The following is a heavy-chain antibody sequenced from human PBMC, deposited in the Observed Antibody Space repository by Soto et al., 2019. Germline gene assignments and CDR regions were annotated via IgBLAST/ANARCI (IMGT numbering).Heavy chain of an antibody. D-gene: IGHD2-21*02. J-gene: IGHJ4*02. CDR1: GFTFSSYP. Sequence: GGSLRLSCAASGFTFSSYPLSWVRQAPAKGLEWVSSIIGSGASTFYADSVKGRFTISRDNSQNTLYLQMSSLRAEDTAVYHCAKHMGTGKFDYWGQGILVTVSS. CDR3: AKHMGTGKFDY. CDR2: IIGSGAST. V-gene: IGHV3-23*01.